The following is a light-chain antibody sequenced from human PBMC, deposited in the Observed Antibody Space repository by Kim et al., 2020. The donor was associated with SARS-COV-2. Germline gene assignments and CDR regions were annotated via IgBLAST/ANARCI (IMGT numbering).Light chain of an antibody. V-gene: IGKV3-20*01. Sequence: PGERATLSCRASQSISTNLVWTQHKPGQSPRLLIYGASSRATGIPYRFSGSGSGTDCTLTITGLEPEDFAVYYCHQYAGAPWTLGQGTKVDIK. CDR2: GAS. CDR3: HQYAGAPWT. J-gene: IGKJ1*01. CDR1: QSISTN.